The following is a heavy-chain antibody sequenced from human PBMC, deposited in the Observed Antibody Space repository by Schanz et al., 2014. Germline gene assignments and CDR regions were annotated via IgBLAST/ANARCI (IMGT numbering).Heavy chain of an antibody. CDR3: AKQHIVRGVIYLNWFDS. CDR2: ISDSGDTA. CDR1: GFTFSSYA. D-gene: IGHD3-10*01. Sequence: EVQLAESGGGLVQPGGSLRLSCAASGFTFSSYAMGWVRQARGKGLEWVSLISDSGDTAYYADSVKGRFTISRDNSKNSLYLQMNSLRAEDTAVYYCAKQHIVRGVIYLNWFDSWGQGTLVTVSS. J-gene: IGHJ5*01. V-gene: IGHV3-23*04.